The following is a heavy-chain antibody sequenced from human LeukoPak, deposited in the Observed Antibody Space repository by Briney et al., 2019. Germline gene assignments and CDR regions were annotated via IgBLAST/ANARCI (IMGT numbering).Heavy chain of an antibody. CDR2: ISAYNGNT. J-gene: IGHJ6*03. V-gene: IGHV1-18*01. Sequence: ASVKVSCKASGYTFTSYGISWVRQAPGQGLEWMGWISAYNGNTNYAQKLQGRVTMTTDASTSIAYMELRSLRSDDTAVYYCARDTVYSSSSGSYYYYYYYMDVWGKGTTVTVSS. CDR1: GYTFTSYG. D-gene: IGHD6-6*01. CDR3: ARDTVYSSSSGSYYYYYYYMDV.